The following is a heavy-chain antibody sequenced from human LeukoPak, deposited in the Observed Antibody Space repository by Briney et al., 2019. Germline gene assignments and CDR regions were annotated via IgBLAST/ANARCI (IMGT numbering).Heavy chain of an antibody. V-gene: IGHV4-59*13. CDR1: GGSISTYY. D-gene: IGHD3-10*01. J-gene: IGHJ4*02. Sequence: SETLSLTCTVSGGSISTYYWSWIRQPPGKGLEWIGYVYCSGSTNYNPSLMSRVTISVDTSENQFSLKMSSVTAADTAMYYCARSELLWFGKVNSGFDFWGQGTLVTVSS. CDR3: ARSELLWFGKVNSGFDF. CDR2: VYCSGST.